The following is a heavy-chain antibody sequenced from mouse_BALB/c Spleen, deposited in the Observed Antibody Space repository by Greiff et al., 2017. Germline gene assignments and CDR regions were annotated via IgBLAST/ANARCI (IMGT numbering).Heavy chain of an antibody. Sequence: EVKLVESGGGLVKPGGSLKLSCAASGFTFSSYTMSWVRQTPEKRLEWVATISSGGSYTYYPDSVKGRFTISRDNAKNTLYLQMSSLKSEDTAMYYCTRDHYGNYEYFDVWGAGTTVTVSS. D-gene: IGHD2-1*01. CDR1: GFTFSSYT. CDR2: ISSGGSYT. V-gene: IGHV5-6-4*01. CDR3: TRDHYGNYEYFDV. J-gene: IGHJ1*01.